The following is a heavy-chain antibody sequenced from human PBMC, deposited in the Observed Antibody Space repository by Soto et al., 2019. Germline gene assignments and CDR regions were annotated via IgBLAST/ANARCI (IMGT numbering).Heavy chain of an antibody. CDR1: GYTFTGDY. CDR3: ATGGIDYDILTGFSNYYYYYGMDV. D-gene: IGHD3-9*01. J-gene: IGHJ6*02. Sequence: ASVKVSCKASGYTFTGDYMHWVRQAPGQGLEWMGWINPNSGGTNYAQKFQGWVTMTRDTSISTAYMELSRLRSDDTAVYYCATGGIDYDILTGFSNYYYYYGMDVWGQGTTVTVS. V-gene: IGHV1-2*04. CDR2: INPNSGGT.